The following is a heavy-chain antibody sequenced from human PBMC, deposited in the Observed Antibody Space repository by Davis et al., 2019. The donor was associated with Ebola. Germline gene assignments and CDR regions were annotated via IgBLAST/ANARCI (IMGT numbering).Heavy chain of an antibody. CDR1: GCSISNYY. J-gene: IGHJ4*02. CDR2: IHYGGSP. CDR3: ASHLSYGGNPGKYYFDN. D-gene: IGHD4-23*01. Sequence: MPGGSLRLSCTASGCSISNYYWSWIRQPPGKGLEWIRSIHYGGSPIYNPSLKSRVTMSAATSKNQFYLKLNSVTAADTAMYYCASHLSYGGNPGKYYFDNWGQGTLVTVSS. V-gene: IGHV4-59*08.